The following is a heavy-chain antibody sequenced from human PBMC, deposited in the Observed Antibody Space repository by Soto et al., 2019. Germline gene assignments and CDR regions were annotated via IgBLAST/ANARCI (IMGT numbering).Heavy chain of an antibody. V-gene: IGHV1-18*01. CDR2: ISPNSGNI. J-gene: IGHJ5*02. CDR3: ATKNDYSNGPDWFDP. D-gene: IGHD4-4*01. Sequence: ASVKVSCKTSGYTFTRNGISWVRQAPGQGLEWMGWISPNSGNIKYAQKLQGRVIMTTDTSTSTAYMELSSLRSEDTAVYYCATKNDYSNGPDWFDPWGQGTLVTVSS. CDR1: GYTFTRNG.